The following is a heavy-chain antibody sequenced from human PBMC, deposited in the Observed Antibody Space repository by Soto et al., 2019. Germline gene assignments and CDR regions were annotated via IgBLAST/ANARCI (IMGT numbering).Heavy chain of an antibody. CDR1: GYTFTGYY. CDR3: ARGHMTTVTTNWFDP. J-gene: IGHJ5*02. D-gene: IGHD4-17*01. Sequence: QVQLVQSGAEVKKPGASVKVSCKASGYTFTGYYMHWVRQAPGQGLEWMGWINPNSGSTNYAQKFQGRVTMTRDTSISTAYMDLSRLRSDDTAVYYCARGHMTTVTTNWFDPWGQGTLVTVSS. CDR2: INPNSGST. V-gene: IGHV1-2*02.